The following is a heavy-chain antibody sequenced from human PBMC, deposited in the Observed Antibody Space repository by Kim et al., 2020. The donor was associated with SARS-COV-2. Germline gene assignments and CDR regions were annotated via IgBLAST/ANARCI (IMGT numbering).Heavy chain of an antibody. D-gene: IGHD3-22*01. Sequence: GGSLRLSCAASGFTFSSYAMHWVRQAPGKGLEWVAVISYDGSNKYYADSVKGRFTISRDNSKNTLYLQMNSLRAEDTAVYYCARGGYYDSSGYLWADDYWGQGTLVTVSS. CDR2: ISYDGSNK. CDR1: GFTFSSYA. J-gene: IGHJ4*02. V-gene: IGHV3-30-3*01. CDR3: ARGGYYDSSGYLWADDY.